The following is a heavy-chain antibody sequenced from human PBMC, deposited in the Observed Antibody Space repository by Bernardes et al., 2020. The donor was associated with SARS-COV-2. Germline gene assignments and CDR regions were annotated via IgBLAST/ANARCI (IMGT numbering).Heavy chain of an antibody. CDR1: GVTFSSYA. Sequence: GGSLRLSCVASGVTFSSYAMNWVRQAPGKGLEWVSYISSGGTTTYYADSVKGRFTISRDDAKNSLYLQMNNLRDEDTAVYYCAIGWLSIDYWGQGTLVTVSS. J-gene: IGHJ4*02. CDR2: ISSGGTTT. CDR3: AIGWLSIDY. V-gene: IGHV3-48*02. D-gene: IGHD6-19*01.